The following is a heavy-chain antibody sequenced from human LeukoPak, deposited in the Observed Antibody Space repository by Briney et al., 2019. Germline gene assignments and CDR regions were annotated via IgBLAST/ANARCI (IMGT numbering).Heavy chain of an antibody. CDR3: GRDEWYSDYVWGSYRFSYFDY. CDR1: GDSVSSNVAP. CDR2: TYYMSKRYN. J-gene: IGHJ4*02. D-gene: IGHD3-16*02. V-gene: IGHV6-1*01. Sequence: WHTLSLPCGISGDSVSSNVAPGNWSRRSRARGVEWLGRTYYMSKRYNHYAGSVKSRITINPDTSKNQLSMKLNYVTTEDTAVYYCGRDEWYSDYVWGSYRFSYFDYWGQGTLVTVSS.